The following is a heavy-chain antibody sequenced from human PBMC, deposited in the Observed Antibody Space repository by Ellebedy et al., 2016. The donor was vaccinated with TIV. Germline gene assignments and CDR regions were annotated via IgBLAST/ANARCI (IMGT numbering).Heavy chain of an antibody. Sequence: GESLKISCAASGFTFNTYAMSWVRQAPGKGLAWVSGITDSGRDTYYADSVKGWFTISRENAKNSLYLQMNSLKSGDTAVYYCARASNGLDVWGQGTTVTVFS. J-gene: IGHJ6*02. V-gene: IGHV3-23*01. CDR1: GFTFNTYA. CDR3: ARASNGLDV. CDR2: ITDSGRDT.